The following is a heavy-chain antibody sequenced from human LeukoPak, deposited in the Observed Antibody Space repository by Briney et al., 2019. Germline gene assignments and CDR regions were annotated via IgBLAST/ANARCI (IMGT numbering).Heavy chain of an antibody. CDR2: ISGSGGGT. V-gene: IGHV3-23*01. J-gene: IGHJ4*02. D-gene: IGHD6-13*01. CDR1: GFTFSDYY. CDR3: AKHSSSWHYFDY. Sequence: PGGSLRLSCAASGFTFSDYYMSWVRQAPGKGLEWVSAISGSGGGTYFADSVKGRFTISRDNSKNTLFLQMDSLRADDTAVYYCAKHSSSWHYFDYWGQGTLVTVSS.